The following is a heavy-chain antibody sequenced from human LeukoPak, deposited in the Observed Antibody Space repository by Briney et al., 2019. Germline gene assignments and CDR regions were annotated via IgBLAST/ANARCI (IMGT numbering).Heavy chain of an antibody. D-gene: IGHD4-17*01. CDR2: IYYSGTT. CDR3: ARDETTVTTLWFDP. J-gene: IGHJ5*02. Sequence: SETLSLTCTVSGGSISSYYWSWIRQPPGKRLEWIGYIYYSGTTNYNPSLKSRVTISVDTSKNQFSLKLSSVTAADTAVYYCARDETTVTTLWFDPWGQGTLVTVSS. CDR1: GGSISSYY. V-gene: IGHV4-59*12.